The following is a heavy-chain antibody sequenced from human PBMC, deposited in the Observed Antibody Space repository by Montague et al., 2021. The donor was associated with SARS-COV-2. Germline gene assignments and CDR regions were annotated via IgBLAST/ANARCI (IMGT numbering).Heavy chain of an antibody. J-gene: IGHJ6*02. CDR1: GGSISSSSYY. Sequence: SETLSLTCTVSGGSISSSSYYWGWIRLPPGKGLEWIGSIDYSGXTXYXXXXKXRVTISVDTSKNQFSLKLSSVTAADTAVYYCARVGRQQLVRLSGMDVWGQGTTVTVSS. CDR2: IDYSGXT. V-gene: IGHV4-39*07. CDR3: ARVGRQQLVRLSGMDV. D-gene: IGHD6-13*01.